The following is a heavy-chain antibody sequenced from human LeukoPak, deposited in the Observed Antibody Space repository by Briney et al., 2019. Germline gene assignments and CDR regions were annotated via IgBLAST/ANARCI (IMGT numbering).Heavy chain of an antibody. J-gene: IGHJ3*02. D-gene: IGHD2-15*01. V-gene: IGHV3-21*01. Sequence: GGSLRLSCAASGFTFSIYSMNWVRQAPGKGLERVSAISSGSSYIYYADSLKGRFTISRDNAKNSLYLQMNSLRAEDTAVYYCARKYCSGGSCYDAFDIWGQGTMVTVSS. CDR2: ISSGSSYI. CDR3: ARKYCSGGSCYDAFDI. CDR1: GFTFSIYS.